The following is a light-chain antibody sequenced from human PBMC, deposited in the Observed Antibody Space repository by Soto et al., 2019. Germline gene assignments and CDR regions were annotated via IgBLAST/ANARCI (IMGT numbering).Light chain of an antibody. J-gene: IGKJ1*01. CDR1: QSVSIY. Sequence: EIVLTQSPATLSVSPGERATLSCRASQSVSIYLAWYQQKPGQAPRLLMYDASNRATGIPARFSGSGSGTDFTLTISRLEPEDFAVYYCQHRSSWPWTFGQGTKVEIK. CDR3: QHRSSWPWT. V-gene: IGKV3-11*01. CDR2: DAS.